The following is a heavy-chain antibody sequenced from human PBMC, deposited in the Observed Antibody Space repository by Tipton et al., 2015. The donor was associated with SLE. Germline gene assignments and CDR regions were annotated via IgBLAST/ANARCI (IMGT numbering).Heavy chain of an antibody. Sequence: SLRLSCAASGFTFSNYAMSWVRQAPGKGLEWVSSISTSGIDTFYADSVKGRFTISRDNSKNTLYLQMNSLRAEDTAEYYCAQATAFHYFDYWGQGTPVTVSS. V-gene: IGHV3-23*01. CDR2: ISTSGIDT. D-gene: IGHD2-21*02. J-gene: IGHJ4*02. CDR3: AQATAFHYFDY. CDR1: GFTFSNYA.